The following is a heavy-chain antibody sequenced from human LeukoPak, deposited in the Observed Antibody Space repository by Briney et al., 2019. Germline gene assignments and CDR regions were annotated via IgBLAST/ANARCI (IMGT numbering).Heavy chain of an antibody. D-gene: IGHD3-10*01. CDR1: GGTFSSYA. CDR3: AFLARSGARD. J-gene: IGHJ4*02. CDR2: INPDTGDT. Sequence: ASVKLSCKASGGTFSSYAISCVRQAPGQGLEWMGWINPDTGDTNFAQRFQGRVTMTRDTSINTAYMDLSSVTSDDTAVYYCAFLARSGARDWGQGTLVTVSS. V-gene: IGHV1-2*02.